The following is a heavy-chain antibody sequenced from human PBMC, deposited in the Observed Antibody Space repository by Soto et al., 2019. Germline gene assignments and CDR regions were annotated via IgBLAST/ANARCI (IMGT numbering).Heavy chain of an antibody. CDR3: ARDPLHYDILTGYSPNHFDF. CDR2: IWCDGSNK. D-gene: IGHD3-9*01. CDR1: GFTFSDYG. J-gene: IGHJ4*02. Sequence: PGGSLRLSCAASGFTFSDYGMHWVRQAPGKGLEWVAVIWCDGSNKYYADSVKGRFTISRDNSKNTLYLQMNSLRAEDTAVYYCARDPLHYDILTGYSPNHFDFWGQGTLVTVSS. V-gene: IGHV3-33*01.